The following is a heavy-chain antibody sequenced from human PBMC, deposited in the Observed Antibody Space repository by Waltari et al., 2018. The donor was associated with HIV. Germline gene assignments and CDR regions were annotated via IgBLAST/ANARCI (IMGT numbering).Heavy chain of an antibody. D-gene: IGHD3-9*01. CDR3: ARGLSYFDGKPLPWYLDL. CDR2: MGTTPTAR. V-gene: IGHV3-48*02. J-gene: IGHJ2*01. CDR1: GFSLSSSS. Sequence: SGGGSIQPGGYLRLSCVASGFSLSSSSVNWLRQTPGKALECVSYMGTTPTARDYEDSVRDRFTVFADKTKQSVYLQISNLQDEDSAVYYCARGLSYFDGKPLPWYLDLWGRGSRVTVAS.